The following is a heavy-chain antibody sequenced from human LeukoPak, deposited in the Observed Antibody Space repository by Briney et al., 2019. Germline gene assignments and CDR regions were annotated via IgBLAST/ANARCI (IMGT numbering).Heavy chain of an antibody. CDR2: ISSSGST. Sequence: PSETLSLTCAVYGGSFSGYYWSWIRQPAGKGLGWIGRISSSGSTNYNPSLKSRVTISVDTSKNQFSLKLSSVTAADTAVYFCARGPYSYDSSGAFDIWGQGTMVTVSS. CDR3: ARGPYSYDSSGAFDI. CDR1: GGSFSGYY. V-gene: IGHV4-59*10. J-gene: IGHJ3*02. D-gene: IGHD3-22*01.